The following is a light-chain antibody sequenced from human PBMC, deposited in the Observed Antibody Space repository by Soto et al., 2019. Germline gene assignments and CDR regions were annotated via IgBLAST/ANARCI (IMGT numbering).Light chain of an antibody. Sequence: DIQMTQSPSSLSASVGDRVTITCRASQSISTYLSWYQQKPGQAPKVLIYAASRLERGVPSRFSGSGSVTDFALTVSSLQPEDFATYYWQQTYDTPFTFGPGTTV. V-gene: IGKV1-39*01. CDR1: QSISTY. CDR3: QQTYDTPFT. CDR2: AAS. J-gene: IGKJ3*01.